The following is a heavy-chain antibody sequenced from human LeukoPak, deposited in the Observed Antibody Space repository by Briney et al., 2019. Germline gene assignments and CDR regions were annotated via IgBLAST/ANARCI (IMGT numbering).Heavy chain of an antibody. D-gene: IGHD3-16*01. V-gene: IGHV5-51*01. J-gene: IGHJ6*02. CDR3: ARSLGDYYYYYGMDV. CDR1: GYSFTSYW. Sequence: GESLKISCKGSGYSFTSYWIGWVRQMPGKGLEWMGIIYPGDSDTRYSPSFQGQVTISADKSISTAYLQWSSLKASDTAMYYCARSLGDYYYYYGMDVWGQGTTVTVSS. CDR2: IYPGDSDT.